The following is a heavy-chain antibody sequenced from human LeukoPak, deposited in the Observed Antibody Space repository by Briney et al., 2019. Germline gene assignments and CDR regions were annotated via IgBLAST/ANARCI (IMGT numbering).Heavy chain of an antibody. V-gene: IGHV3-23*01. CDR2: ISGSSSST. CDR3: AKGGGIAAPGGDFDY. Sequence: PGGSLRLSCAASGFTFSIYAMSWVRQAPGKGPEWVSGISGSSSSTYFSGSVKGRFTISRDNPKNTLSLQMNSLRAEDTAVYYCAKGGGIAAPGGDFDYWGQGTLVTVSS. D-gene: IGHD6-13*01. J-gene: IGHJ4*02. CDR1: GFTFSIYA.